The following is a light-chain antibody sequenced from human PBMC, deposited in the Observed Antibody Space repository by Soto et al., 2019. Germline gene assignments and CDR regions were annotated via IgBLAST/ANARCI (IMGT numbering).Light chain of an antibody. V-gene: IGLV2-23*02. CDR2: EVS. CDR1: SSDVGSYNL. CDR3: CSYAGSSTFYV. Sequence: QSVLTQPASVSGSPGQSITISCTGTSSDVGSYNLVSWYQQHPGKAPKLMIYEVSKRPSGVSNRFSGSKSGNTASLTISGLQAEDEADYYCCSYAGSSTFYVFGTRTKLTVL. J-gene: IGLJ1*01.